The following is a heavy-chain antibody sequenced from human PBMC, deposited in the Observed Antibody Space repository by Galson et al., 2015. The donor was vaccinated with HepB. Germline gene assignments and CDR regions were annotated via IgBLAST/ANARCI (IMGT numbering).Heavy chain of an antibody. CDR3: ARRRIGNNWFDP. D-gene: IGHD2/OR15-2a*01. J-gene: IGHJ5*02. CDR1: GISFTSYW. CDR2: IYPGDSDT. Sequence: QSGAEVKKSGESLKISCQGSGISFTSYWIGWVRQMPGKGLEWMGIIYPGDSDTKYSPSFQGHVTISADKSINTAYLKWSSLKASDTAMYYCARRRIGNNWFDPWGQGTLVTVSS. V-gene: IGHV5-51*01.